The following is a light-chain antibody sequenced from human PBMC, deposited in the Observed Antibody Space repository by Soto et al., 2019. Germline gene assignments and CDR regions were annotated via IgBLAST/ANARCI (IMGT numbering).Light chain of an antibody. CDR3: QQYGSSPT. V-gene: IGKV3-20*01. CDR1: QSVNNNY. Sequence: IILTQSPGTLSLSPGDRATLSCRASQSVNNNYLVWYQQKVGQAPSLLMSGASSRATGVPDRFSGSGSGTDFTLTISRVEPEDFAVYYCQQYGSSPTFGQGTRLETK. CDR2: GAS. J-gene: IGKJ5*01.